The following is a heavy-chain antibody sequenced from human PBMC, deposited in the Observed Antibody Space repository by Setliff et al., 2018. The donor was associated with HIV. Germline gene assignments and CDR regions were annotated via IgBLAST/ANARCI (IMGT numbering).Heavy chain of an antibody. CDR3: ARGGTSSNWFDP. J-gene: IGHJ5*02. CDR2: IYSSGTT. D-gene: IGHD2-2*01. CDR1: GGSISGQY. V-gene: IGHV4-59*11. Sequence: PSETLSLTCTVSGGSISGQYWSWFRQPPGKNMEWIASIYSSGTTNYNPSLRSRVIISVDTPRNQFSLKLTSLTAADTAVYYCARGGTSSNWFDPWGQGTLVTVSS.